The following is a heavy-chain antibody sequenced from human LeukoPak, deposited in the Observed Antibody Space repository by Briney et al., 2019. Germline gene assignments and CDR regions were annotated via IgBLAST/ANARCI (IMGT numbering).Heavy chain of an antibody. CDR3: ARDRPTGSSRVFVVQ. J-gene: IGHJ4*02. V-gene: IGHV3-21*04. CDR2: KSSGGSYI. Sequence: PGGPLRLSCSASGFTFSTYAMTWVPQAPGKGLEWISSKSSGGSYIYYAVSVRGRFTISRDNAKNSLFLVMNNLRADDTAIYYCARDRPTGSSRVFVVQWGQGTQVTVFS. CDR1: GFTFSTYA. D-gene: IGHD2-21*01.